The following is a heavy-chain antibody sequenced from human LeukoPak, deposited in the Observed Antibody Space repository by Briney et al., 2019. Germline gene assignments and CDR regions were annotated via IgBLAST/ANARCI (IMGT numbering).Heavy chain of an antibody. CDR2: IYYSGST. D-gene: IGHD2-21*01. V-gene: IGHV4-61*05. CDR1: GGSISSSSYF. J-gene: IGHJ4*02. CDR3: ARHIERVIAVDY. Sequence: SETLSLTCTVSGGSISSSSYFWGWIRQTLAPGKGLEWIGYIYYSGSTNYNPSLKSRVTISVDTSKNQFSLKLSSVTAADTAVYYCARHIERVIAVDYWGQGTLVTVSS.